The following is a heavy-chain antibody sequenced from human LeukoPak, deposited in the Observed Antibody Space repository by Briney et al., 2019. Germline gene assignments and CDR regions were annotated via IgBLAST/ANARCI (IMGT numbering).Heavy chain of an antibody. CDR3: AKLPVTTGWAAFDI. J-gene: IGHJ3*02. CDR2: IKPDGSEK. D-gene: IGHD4-17*01. CDR1: GFTFSGYW. V-gene: IGHV3-7*05. Sequence: GGSLRLSCAASGFTFSGYWMSWVRQAPGKGLEWVANIKPDGSEKYYVDSVKGRFTISRDNSKNTLYLQMNSLRAEDTAVYYCAKLPVTTGWAAFDIWGQGTMVTVSS.